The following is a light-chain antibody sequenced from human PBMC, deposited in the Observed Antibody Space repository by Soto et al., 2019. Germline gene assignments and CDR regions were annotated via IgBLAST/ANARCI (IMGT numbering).Light chain of an antibody. CDR2: EVT. J-gene: IGLJ2*01. V-gene: IGLV2-14*01. CDR3: NSYTSTSTLV. CDR1: SSDVGAYNY. Sequence: QSALTQPASVSGSPGQSITISCTGTSSDVGAYNYVSWYQQHPGKAPKLLIYEVTSRPSGVSNRFSGSKSGNTASLTISGLRTEDEADYYCNSYTSTSTLVFGGGTQLTVL.